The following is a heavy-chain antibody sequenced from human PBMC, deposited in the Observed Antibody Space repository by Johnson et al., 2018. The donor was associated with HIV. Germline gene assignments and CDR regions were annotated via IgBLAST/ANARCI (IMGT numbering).Heavy chain of an antibody. CDR1: GFTFSSYG. D-gene: IGHD3-3*01. V-gene: IGHV3-30*02. CDR3: AKDRQFLEWYDAFDI. Sequence: QMLLVESGGGVVQPGGSLRLSCAASGFTFSSYGLHCVRQAPGTGLEWVAFTRYDGSIKYYADSVKGRLPISRDNSKNTLYLQMNSLRAEDTAVYYCAKDRQFLEWYDAFDIWGQGTMVTVS. J-gene: IGHJ3*02. CDR2: TRYDGSIK.